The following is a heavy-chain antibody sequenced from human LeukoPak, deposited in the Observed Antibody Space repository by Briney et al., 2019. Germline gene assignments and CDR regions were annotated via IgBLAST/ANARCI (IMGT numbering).Heavy chain of an antibody. D-gene: IGHD2-15*01. V-gene: IGHV1-2*02. Sequence: ASVKVSSKASGYTFTGYYMHWVRQAPGQGLEWMGWINPNSGGTNYAQKFQGRVTMTRDTSISTAYMELSRLRSDDTAVYYCAGLIDCSGGSCYTELPLDVWGKGTTVTVSS. CDR2: INPNSGGT. CDR1: GYTFTGYY. J-gene: IGHJ6*04. CDR3: AGLIDCSGGSCYTELPLDV.